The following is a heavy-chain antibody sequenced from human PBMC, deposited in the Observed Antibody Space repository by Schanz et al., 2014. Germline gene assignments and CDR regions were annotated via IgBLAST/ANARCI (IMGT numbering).Heavy chain of an antibody. J-gene: IGHJ3*02. CDR2: IENNANGATT. CDR3: TTFNNRDALYI. D-gene: IGHD1-20*01. CDR1: GFTVNTNY. Sequence: EVQLVESGGGLIQPGGSLRLSCAVSGFTVNTNYMSWVRQAPGKGLEWVGRIENNANGATTDYAAPVKGRFTVSRDDSRSTLYLQMNTLRTDDTALYYCTTFNNRDALYIWGQGTMVSVSS. V-gene: IGHV3-15*04.